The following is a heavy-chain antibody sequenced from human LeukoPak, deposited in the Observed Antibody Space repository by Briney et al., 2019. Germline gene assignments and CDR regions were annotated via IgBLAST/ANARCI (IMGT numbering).Heavy chain of an antibody. CDR1: GVTFRKKR. CDR2: INSDGSVT. Sequence: WGGPRLSRAGPGVTFRKKREEWGRQTPGEGGGWVSRINSDGSVTDYADSVKGRFTISRDNGKKTLYLHMDSLRAEDTAVYYCVRPSESWLGQGLWGQGTLVTVSS. J-gene: IGHJ4*02. CDR3: VRPSESWLGQGL. V-gene: IGHV3-74*01. D-gene: IGHD6-25*01.